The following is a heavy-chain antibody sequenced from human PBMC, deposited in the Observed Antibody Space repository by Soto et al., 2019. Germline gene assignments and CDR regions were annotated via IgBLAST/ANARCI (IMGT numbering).Heavy chain of an antibody. J-gene: IGHJ6*03. D-gene: IGHD2-8*02. CDR3: ARPTGGHDSGGNYMDV. V-gene: IGHV1-69*02. CDR1: GGSLSSYP. CDR2: IIPIVGLT. Sequence: QVQLVQSGSEVKNPGSSVKVSCRASGGSLSSYPITWVRQAPGQGLEWMGRIIPIVGLTNYAQKFQGRVTITADKSTSTAYMELSSLRSDDTAVYYCARPTGGHDSGGNYMDVWGKGTTVIVSS.